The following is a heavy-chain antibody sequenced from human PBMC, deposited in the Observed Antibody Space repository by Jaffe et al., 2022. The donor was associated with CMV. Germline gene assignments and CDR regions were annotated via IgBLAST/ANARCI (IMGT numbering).Heavy chain of an antibody. CDR3: VRDLKDDFWSGFWFDP. D-gene: IGHD3-3*01. Sequence: EVQLVESGGGLVQPGGSLRLSCAASGFTFSRNWMHWVRQAAGKGLVWVSRINSDGRSTSYADSVKGRFTISRDNAKNTLYLQMNSLRAEDTAVYYCVRDLKDDFWSGFWFDPWGQGTLVTVSS. CDR1: GFTFSRNW. J-gene: IGHJ5*02. V-gene: IGHV3-74*01. CDR2: INSDGRST.